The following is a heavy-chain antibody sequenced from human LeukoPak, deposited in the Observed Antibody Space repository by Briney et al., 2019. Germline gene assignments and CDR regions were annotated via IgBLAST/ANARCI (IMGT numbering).Heavy chain of an antibody. D-gene: IGHD5-24*01. CDR2: IIPIFGTA. Sequence: SVKVSCKASGGTFSSYAISWVRQAPGQGLEWMGGIIPIFGTANYAQKFQGRVTITADESTSIAYMELSSLRSEDTAVYYCARVNGYNVPGGLDYWGQGTLVTVSS. CDR1: GGTFSSYA. V-gene: IGHV1-69*13. CDR3: ARVNGYNVPGGLDY. J-gene: IGHJ4*02.